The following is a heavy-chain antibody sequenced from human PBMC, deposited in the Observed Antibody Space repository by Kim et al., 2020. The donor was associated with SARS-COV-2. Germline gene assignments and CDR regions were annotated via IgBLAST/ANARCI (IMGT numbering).Heavy chain of an antibody. V-gene: IGHV1-24*01. CDR3: ATANSITGTYRNYYYYYGMDV. J-gene: IGHJ6*02. CDR2: FDPEDAET. CDR1: GYTLTELS. Sequence: ASVKDSCKVSGYTLTELSMHWVRQAPGKGLEWMGGFDPEDAETIYAQKFQGRVTMTEDTSTDTAYMELSSLRSEDTAVYYCATANSITGTYRNYYYYYGMDVWGQGTTVTVSS. D-gene: IGHD1-7*01.